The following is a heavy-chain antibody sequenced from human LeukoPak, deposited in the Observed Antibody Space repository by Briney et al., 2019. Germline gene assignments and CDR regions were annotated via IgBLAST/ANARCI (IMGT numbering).Heavy chain of an antibody. D-gene: IGHD6-13*01. J-gene: IGHJ6*02. Sequence: PGRSLRLSCAASGFTFSSYAMHWVRQAPGKGLEWVAVISYDGSNKYYADSVKGRFTISRDNSKNTLYLQMNSLRAEDTAVYYCAKEEIAAAGTYYYYGMDVWGQGTTVTVSS. CDR2: ISYDGSNK. CDR1: GFTFSSYA. V-gene: IGHV3-30*01. CDR3: AKEEIAAAGTYYYYGMDV.